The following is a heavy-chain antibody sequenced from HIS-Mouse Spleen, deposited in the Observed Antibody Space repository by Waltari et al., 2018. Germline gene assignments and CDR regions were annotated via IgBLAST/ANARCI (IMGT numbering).Heavy chain of an antibody. J-gene: IGHJ4*02. Sequence: YTFTGYYMHWVRQAPGQGLEWMGWINPNSGGTNYAQKFQGRVTMTRDTSISTAYMELSRLRSDDTAVYYCAREEQAKTAFDYWGQGTLVTVSS. V-gene: IGHV1-2*02. D-gene: IGHD1-26*01. CDR1: YTFTGYY. CDR2: INPNSGGT. CDR3: AREEQAKTAFDY.